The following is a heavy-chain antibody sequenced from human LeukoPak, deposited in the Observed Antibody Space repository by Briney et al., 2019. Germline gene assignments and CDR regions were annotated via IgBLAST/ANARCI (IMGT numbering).Heavy chain of an antibody. CDR1: GFTFSSYE. V-gene: IGHV3-64*01. Sequence: GGSLRLSCAASGFTFSSYEMHWVRQAPGKGLEYVPAISSNGDSTYYANFMKGRFIISRDNSKNTLYLQMGSLRPEDMAVYYCARDRPGDVWGEGTTVTVSS. J-gene: IGHJ6*04. CDR3: ARDRPGDV. CDR2: ISSNGDST.